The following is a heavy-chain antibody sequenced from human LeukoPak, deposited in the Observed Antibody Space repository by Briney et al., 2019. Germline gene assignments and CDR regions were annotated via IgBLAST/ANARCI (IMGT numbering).Heavy chain of an antibody. D-gene: IGHD6-13*01. CDR1: GGSIGSSSYY. CDR3: ARLSAAVSFDY. J-gene: IGHJ4*02. Sequence: SETLSLTCTVSGGSIGSSSYYWGWIRQPPGKGLEWIGSIYYGGSTYYNPSLKSRVTISVDTSKNQFSLKLSSVTAADTAVYNCARLSAAVSFDYWGQGTLVTVSS. V-gene: IGHV4-39*07. CDR2: IYYGGST.